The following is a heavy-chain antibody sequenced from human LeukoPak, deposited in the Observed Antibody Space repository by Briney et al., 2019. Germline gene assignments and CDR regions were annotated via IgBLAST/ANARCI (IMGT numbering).Heavy chain of an antibody. CDR3: ARGIAAAGTDY. J-gene: IGHJ4*02. V-gene: IGHV4-34*01. D-gene: IGHD6-13*01. CDR2: VNHSGST. CDR1: GGSFSGYY. Sequence: SETLPLTCAVYGGSFSGYYWSWIRQPPGKGLEWIGEVNHSGSTNYNPSLKSRVTISVDTSKNQFSLKLSSVTAADTAVYYCARGIAAAGTDYWGQGTLVTVSS.